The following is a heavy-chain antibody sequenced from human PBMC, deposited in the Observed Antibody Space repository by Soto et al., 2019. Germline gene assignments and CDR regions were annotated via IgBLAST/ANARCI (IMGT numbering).Heavy chain of an antibody. J-gene: IGHJ6*02. Sequence: QVQLQQSGPGLVKPSQTLSLTCTVSGGSISSGYYHWTWIRESPGKGLEWIGYIHHSGSILYNPSLKSRITISVDTSKNQFSLHLSSVTAADTAVYFCATEDDGGDSLDVWGQGTTVTVSS. V-gene: IGHV4-30-4*08. CDR1: GGSISSGYYH. CDR3: ATEDDGGDSLDV. D-gene: IGHD2-21*02. CDR2: IHHSGSI.